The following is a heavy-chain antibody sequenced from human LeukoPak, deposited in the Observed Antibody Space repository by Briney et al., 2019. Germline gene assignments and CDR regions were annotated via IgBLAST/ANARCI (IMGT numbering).Heavy chain of an antibody. CDR2: IFTSGIT. J-gene: IGHJ6*03. D-gene: IGHD3-10*01. Sequence: KPPETLSLTCTVSGGSISIYYWNWIRQPAGKGLEWIGRIFTSGITNYNPSLKSRVTMSVDTSKNQFSLNLSSVIAADTAICYCARETSGTYYNPLGYMDVWGKGTTVAVSS. V-gene: IGHV4-4*07. CDR1: GGSISIYY. CDR3: ARETSGTYYNPLGYMDV.